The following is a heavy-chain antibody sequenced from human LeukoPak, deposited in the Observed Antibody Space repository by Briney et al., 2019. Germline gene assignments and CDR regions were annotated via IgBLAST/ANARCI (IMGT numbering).Heavy chain of an antibody. CDR1: GYSFMNYW. V-gene: IGHV5-51*01. CDR3: ARLYPDSSGYYQN. Sequence: GESLQISCKGSGYSFMNYWIGWVRQMPGKGLEWMGIIYPGDSDTRNSPSFQGQVTISADKSISTAYLQWSSLKASDTAIYYCARLYPDSSGYYQNWGQGTLVTVSS. CDR2: IYPGDSDT. J-gene: IGHJ4*02. D-gene: IGHD3-22*01.